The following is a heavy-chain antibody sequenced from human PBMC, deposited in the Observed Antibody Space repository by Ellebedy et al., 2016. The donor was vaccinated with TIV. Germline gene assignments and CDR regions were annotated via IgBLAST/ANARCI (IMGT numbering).Heavy chain of an antibody. J-gene: IGHJ4*02. V-gene: IGHV3-33*07. Sequence: GGSLRLSCAASGFTFSKYGMYWLRQAPGKGLEWVALIWHDGSNENYADSVKGRFAISRDNSQNTLYLQMNSLRAEDTAVYYCARDTSGYSFDYWGQGTLVTVSS. D-gene: IGHD3-3*01. CDR3: ARDTSGYSFDY. CDR1: GFTFSKYG. CDR2: IWHDGSNE.